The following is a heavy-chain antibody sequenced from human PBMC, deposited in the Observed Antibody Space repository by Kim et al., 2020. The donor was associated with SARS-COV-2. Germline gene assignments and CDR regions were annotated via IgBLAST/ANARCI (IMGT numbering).Heavy chain of an antibody. V-gene: IGHV1-3*01. CDR2: INAGNGNT. CDR3: ARDTAGDYNNWFDP. CDR1: GYTFTSYA. J-gene: IGHJ5*02. Sequence: ASVKVSCKASGYTFTSYAMHWVRQAPGQRLEWMGWINAGNGNTKYSQKFQGRVTITRDTSASTAYMELSSLRSEDTAVYYCARDTAGDYNNWFDPWGQGTLVTASS. D-gene: IGHD4-17*01.